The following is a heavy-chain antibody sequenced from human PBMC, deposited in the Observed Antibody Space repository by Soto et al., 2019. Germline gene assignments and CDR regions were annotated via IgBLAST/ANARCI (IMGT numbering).Heavy chain of an antibody. J-gene: IGHJ6*02. D-gene: IGHD2-2*01. Sequence: GASVKVSFKASGGTFSSYAISWVRQAPGQGLEWMGGIIPIFGTANYAQKFQGRVTITADESTSTAYMELSSRRSEDTAVYYCARAQYCSSTSCYGHYYYGMDVWGQGTTVTVSS. V-gene: IGHV1-69*13. CDR3: ARAQYCSSTSCYGHYYYGMDV. CDR2: IIPIFGTA. CDR1: GGTFSSYA.